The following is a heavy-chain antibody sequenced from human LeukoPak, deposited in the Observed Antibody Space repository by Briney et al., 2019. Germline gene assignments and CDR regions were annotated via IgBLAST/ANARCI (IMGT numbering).Heavy chain of an antibody. CDR2: IYTSGST. CDR3: ARDNVVVTAIPFDY. Sequence: SETLSPTCTVSGGPISSYYWSWIRQPAGKGLEWIGRIYTSGSTNYNPSLKSRVTMSVDTSKNQFSLKLSSVTAADTAVYYCARDNVVVTAIPFDYWGQGTLVTVSS. J-gene: IGHJ4*02. CDR1: GGPISSYY. D-gene: IGHD2-21*02. V-gene: IGHV4-4*07.